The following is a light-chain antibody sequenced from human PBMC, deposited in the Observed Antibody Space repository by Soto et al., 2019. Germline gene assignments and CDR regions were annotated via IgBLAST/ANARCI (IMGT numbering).Light chain of an antibody. Sequence: QSALTQPASGSGSPGQSITISCTGTSSDVGGYNYVSWYQQHPGKAPKLMIYEVSNRPSGVSNRFSGSNSGNTASLSISGLQAEAEADYYCSSYTSSSTRVFGGGTKLTVL. CDR2: EVS. V-gene: IGLV2-14*01. CDR1: SSDVGGYNY. J-gene: IGLJ3*02. CDR3: SSYTSSSTRV.